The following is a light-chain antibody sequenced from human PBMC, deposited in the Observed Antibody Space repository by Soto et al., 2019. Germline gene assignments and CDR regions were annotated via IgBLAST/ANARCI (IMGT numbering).Light chain of an antibody. Sequence: DIQMTQSPPSLSASVGDRVTITCQASRDISVYLNWYQQKPGKPPTLLVYDASNVQAGVPSRFSGRGSGTHFYLIISNLQPEDVATYYCQQYDNLPPYTFGQGTNVEIK. CDR2: DAS. CDR3: QQYDNLPPYT. CDR1: RDISVY. V-gene: IGKV1-33*01. J-gene: IGKJ2*01.